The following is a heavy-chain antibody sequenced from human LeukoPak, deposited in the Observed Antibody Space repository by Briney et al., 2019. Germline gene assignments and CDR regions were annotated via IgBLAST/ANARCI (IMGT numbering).Heavy chain of an antibody. CDR2: INHSGST. Sequence: PSETLSLTCAVYGGSFSGYYWSWLRQPPGKGLEWIGEINHSGSTNYNPSLKSRVTISVDTSKNQFSLKLSSVTAADTAVYYCARGRNYYDSSGYTGDYFDYWGQGTLVTVSS. CDR3: ARGRNYYDSSGYTGDYFDY. J-gene: IGHJ4*02. V-gene: IGHV4-34*01. D-gene: IGHD3-22*01. CDR1: GGSFSGYY.